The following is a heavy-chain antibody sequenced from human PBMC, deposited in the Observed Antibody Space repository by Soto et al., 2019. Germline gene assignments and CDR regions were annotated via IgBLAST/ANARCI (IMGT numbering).Heavy chain of an antibody. J-gene: IGHJ2*01. CDR3: ARMAGPWYFDL. CDR1: GGSFSGFY. V-gene: IGHV4-34*01. Sequence: SETLSLTCAVHGGSFSGFYWTWIRQPPGKGLEWIGEINHSGSSNYNPPLKSRVTMSLDTSRNQFSLSLNSVTAADAAVYYCARMAGPWYFDLWGRGTLVTVSS. CDR2: INHSGSS.